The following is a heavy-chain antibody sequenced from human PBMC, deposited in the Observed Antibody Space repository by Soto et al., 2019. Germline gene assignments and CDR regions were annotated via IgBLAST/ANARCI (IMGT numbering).Heavy chain of an antibody. V-gene: IGHV1-69*01. CDR3: ARTRIAAAGYYYYGMDV. J-gene: IGHJ6*02. CDR1: GGTFSSYA. D-gene: IGHD6-13*01. Sequence: QVQLVQSGAEVKKPGSSVKVSCKASGGTFSSYAISWVRQAPGQGLEWTGGIIPIFGTANYAQKFQGRVTITADESTSTAYMELSSLRSEDTAVYYCARTRIAAAGYYYYGMDVWGQGTTVTVSS. CDR2: IIPIFGTA.